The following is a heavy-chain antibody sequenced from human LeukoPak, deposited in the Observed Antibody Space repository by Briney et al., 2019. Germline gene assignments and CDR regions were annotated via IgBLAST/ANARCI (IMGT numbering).Heavy chain of an antibody. Sequence: PETLSLTSTVSGYSISSGYYWGWIRQPPGKGLEWIVIIYHSGSTYYNPSLKSRVTISVDTSKNQFSLKLSSVTAADTAVYYWARMRDDYYDSQGIYWGQGTLVTVSS. CDR1: GYSISSGYY. D-gene: IGHD3-22*01. CDR3: ARMRDDYYDSQGIY. V-gene: IGHV4-38-2*02. J-gene: IGHJ4*02. CDR2: IYHSGST.